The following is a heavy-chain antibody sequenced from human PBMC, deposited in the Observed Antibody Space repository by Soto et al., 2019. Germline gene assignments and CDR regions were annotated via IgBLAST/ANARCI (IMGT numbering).Heavy chain of an antibody. CDR3: ATSHFDWLRFDP. J-gene: IGHJ5*02. Sequence: GASVKVSCKVSGYTLTELSMHWVRQAPGKGLEWTGGFDPEDGETIYAQKFQGRVTMTEDTSTDTAYMELSSLRSEDTAVYYCATSHFDWLRFDPWGQGTLVTVSS. V-gene: IGHV1-24*01. D-gene: IGHD3-9*01. CDR2: FDPEDGET. CDR1: GYTLTELS.